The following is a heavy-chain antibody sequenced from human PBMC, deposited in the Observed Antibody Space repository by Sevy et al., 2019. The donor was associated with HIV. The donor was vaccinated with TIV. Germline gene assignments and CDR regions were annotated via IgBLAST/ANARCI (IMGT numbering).Heavy chain of an antibody. CDR2: MESSGRS. Sequence: TLSLTCTVSGASIRGGLDFWAWIRQSAGKGLEWIGRMESSGRSDYSPSLRSQATISLDTSKNQFSLKLTSVTAADTAVYYCARDRREDFSLPSHYMDVWGRGITVTVSS. CDR3: ARDRREDFSLPSHYMDV. CDR1: GASIRGGLDF. J-gene: IGHJ6*03. V-gene: IGHV4-61*02.